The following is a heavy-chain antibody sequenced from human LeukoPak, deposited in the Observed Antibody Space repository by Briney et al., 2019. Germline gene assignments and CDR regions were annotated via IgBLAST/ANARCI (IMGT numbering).Heavy chain of an antibody. Sequence: PGGSLRLSCAASGFTFDDYGMSWVRQAPEKGLEWVSGINWNGGSTGYADSVKGRFTISRDNAKSSLYLQMNSLRAEDTALYYCARVDCSGGSCYSYYYYMDVWGKGTTVTVSS. J-gene: IGHJ6*03. CDR3: ARVDCSGGSCYSYYYYMDV. D-gene: IGHD2-15*01. CDR1: GFTFDDYG. V-gene: IGHV3-20*04. CDR2: INWNGGST.